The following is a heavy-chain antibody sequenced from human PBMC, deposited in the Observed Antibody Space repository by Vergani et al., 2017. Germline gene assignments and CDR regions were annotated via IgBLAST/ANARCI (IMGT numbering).Heavy chain of an antibody. D-gene: IGHD6-13*01. V-gene: IGHV5-51*01. CDR1: GYSFTSYW. CDR2: IYPGDSDT. Sequence: EVQLVQSGAEVKKPGESLKISCKGSGYSFTSYWIGWVRQMPGEGLEWMGIIYPGDSDTRYSPSFQGQVTISADKSISTAYLQWSSLKASDTAMYYCARRAIYSSWYDYYGMDVWGQGTTVTVSS. J-gene: IGHJ6*02. CDR3: ARRAIYSSWYDYYGMDV.